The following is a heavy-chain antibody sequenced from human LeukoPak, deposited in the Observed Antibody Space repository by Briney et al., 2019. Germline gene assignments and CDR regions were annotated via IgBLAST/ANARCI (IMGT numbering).Heavy chain of an antibody. CDR3: ARVWRGAARTLLDY. D-gene: IGHD6-6*01. CDR2: INPNSGGT. Sequence: ASVKVSCKASGYTFTSYGISWVRQAPGQGLEWMGWINPNSGGTNYAQMFQGRVTMTRDTSISTAYMELSRLRSDDTAVYYCARVWRGAARTLLDYWGQGTLVTVSS. CDR1: GYTFTSYG. J-gene: IGHJ4*02. V-gene: IGHV1-2*02.